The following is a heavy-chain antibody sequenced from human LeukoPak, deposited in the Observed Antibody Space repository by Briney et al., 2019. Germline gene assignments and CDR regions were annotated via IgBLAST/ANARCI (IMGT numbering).Heavy chain of an antibody. CDR1: GFTFSSYA. Sequence: GSLRLSCAASGFTFSSYALSWVRPAPGKGLEWVSPFSGSSSNTYYADSVKGRFTISRDNSKNTLYLQMNSLRAEDTAVYYCAKDLRISGYSGYDLERWGQGTLVTVSS. J-gene: IGHJ4*02. D-gene: IGHD5-12*01. V-gene: IGHV3-23*01. CDR2: FSGSSSNT. CDR3: AKDLRISGYSGYDLER.